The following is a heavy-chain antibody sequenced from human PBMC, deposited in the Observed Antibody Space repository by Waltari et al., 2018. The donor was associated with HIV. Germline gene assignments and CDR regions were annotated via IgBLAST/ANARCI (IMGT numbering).Heavy chain of an antibody. D-gene: IGHD2-8*02. CDR2: VWQDGSNK. CDR3: ARDVQGYCAGERCFYGMDV. Sequence: QVQLVESGGGVVQPGRSLRLSCAASGFTVRNDGWHWVCQAAGKGLEWVAVVWQDGSNKYYGDSVKGRFTISRDNSKNTLELQMNSLRAEDTAVYYCARDVQGYCAGERCFYGMDVWGQGTTVTVSS. CDR1: GFTVRNDG. J-gene: IGHJ6*02. V-gene: IGHV3-33*01.